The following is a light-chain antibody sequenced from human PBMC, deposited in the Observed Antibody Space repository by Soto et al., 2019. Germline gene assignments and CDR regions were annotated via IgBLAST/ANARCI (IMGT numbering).Light chain of an antibody. Sequence: DIQMTQSPSTLSASVGDRVTITCRATQSISASLAWYQQKPGEAPTPLIYDASSLESGVPSRFSGGGSETEFTLTISSLQPDDVATYYCQHYDEYPWTFGQGTKVDTK. CDR3: QHYDEYPWT. V-gene: IGKV1-5*01. CDR2: DAS. J-gene: IGKJ1*01. CDR1: QSISAS.